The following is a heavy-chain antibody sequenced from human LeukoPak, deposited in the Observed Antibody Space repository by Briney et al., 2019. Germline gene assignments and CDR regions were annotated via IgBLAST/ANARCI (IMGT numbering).Heavy chain of an antibody. J-gene: IGHJ4*02. D-gene: IGHD2-2*01. Sequence: GGSLRLSCAASGFTFSSYEMNWVRQAPGKGLEWVSYISSSGSTIYYADSVKGRFTISRDNSKNTLSLQMNSLRAEDTAVYYCAKDPDIVVIPGNYWGQGTLVTVSS. CDR1: GFTFSSYE. V-gene: IGHV3-48*03. CDR2: ISSSGSTI. CDR3: AKDPDIVVIPGNY.